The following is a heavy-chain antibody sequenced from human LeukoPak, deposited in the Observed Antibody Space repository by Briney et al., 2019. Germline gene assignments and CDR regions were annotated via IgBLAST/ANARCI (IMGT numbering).Heavy chain of an antibody. Sequence: GGSLRLSCAASGFTFNTYAMSWVRQAPGKGLEWVSAISGGGGSTYYADSVKGRFTISRDNSKNTLYLQMSSLRAEDTAVYYCAKGFIAVRFDFWGQGSLVTVSS. J-gene: IGHJ4*02. CDR2: ISGGGGST. CDR1: GFTFNTYA. D-gene: IGHD6-19*01. V-gene: IGHV3-23*01. CDR3: AKGFIAVRFDF.